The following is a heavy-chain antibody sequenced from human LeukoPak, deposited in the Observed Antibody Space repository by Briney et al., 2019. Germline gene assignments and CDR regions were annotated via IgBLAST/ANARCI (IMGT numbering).Heavy chain of an antibody. J-gene: IGHJ4*02. CDR2: ISGSGGST. CDR3: AKDGSDCSGGSCYHYSDY. Sequence: GGSLRLSCAASGFTFSSYAMSWVRQAPGKGLEWVSAISGSGGSTYYADSVKGRFTISRDNSKNTLYLQMNSLRAEDTAVYYCAKDGSDCSGGSCYHYSDYWGQGTLVTVSS. CDR1: GFTFSSYA. D-gene: IGHD2-15*01. V-gene: IGHV3-23*01.